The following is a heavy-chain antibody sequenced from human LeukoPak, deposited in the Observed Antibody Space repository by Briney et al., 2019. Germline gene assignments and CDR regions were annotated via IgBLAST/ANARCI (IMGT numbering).Heavy chain of an antibody. CDR1: GGSINSHY. CDR2: IYYTGKI. V-gene: IGHV4-59*08. CDR3: VRRDTGWNYFDY. J-gene: IGHJ4*02. D-gene: IGHD6-19*01. Sequence: PSETLSLTCAVSGGSINSHYWGWIRQPPGKGLQWIGDIYYTGKISYNPSLKSRVTITLDTSKDHLSLNLTSVLAADTAIYYCVRRDTGWNYFDYWGQGILVTVSS.